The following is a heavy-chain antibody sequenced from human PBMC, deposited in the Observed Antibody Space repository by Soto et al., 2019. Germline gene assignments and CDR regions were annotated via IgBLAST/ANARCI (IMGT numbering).Heavy chain of an antibody. D-gene: IGHD5-12*01. CDR2: ISYDGSNK. Sequence: PGGSLRLSCAASGFTFSSYAMHWVRQAPGKGLEWVAVISYDGSNKYYADSVKGRFTISRDNSKSTLDLQMNSLRAEDTAVYYCARDRGYSGYDGSDCWGQGTLVTVSS. V-gene: IGHV3-30-3*01. J-gene: IGHJ4*02. CDR3: ARDRGYSGYDGSDC. CDR1: GFTFSSYA.